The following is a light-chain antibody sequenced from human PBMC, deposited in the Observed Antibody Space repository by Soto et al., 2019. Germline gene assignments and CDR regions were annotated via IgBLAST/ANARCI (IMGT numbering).Light chain of an antibody. CDR2: DAS. CDR3: QQRSNWPLT. J-gene: IGKJ4*01. V-gene: IGKV3-11*01. Sequence: EIVLTQSPATLSLSPGERATLSCRASQSVSSYLAWYQQKPGQAPRLLIYDASNRATGIPARFSGSGSGTDFTLTSISLEPEDFAVYYCQQRSNWPLTFGGGTKVAIK. CDR1: QSVSSY.